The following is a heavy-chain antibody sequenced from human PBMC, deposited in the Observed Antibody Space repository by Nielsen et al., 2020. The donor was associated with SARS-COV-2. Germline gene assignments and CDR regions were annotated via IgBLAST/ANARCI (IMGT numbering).Heavy chain of an antibody. D-gene: IGHD5-18*01. CDR3: AREVQLCGCDAFDI. CDR2: IIPIFGTA. J-gene: IGHJ3*02. CDR1: GGTFSSYA. Sequence: SVKVSCKASGGTFSSYAISWVRQAPGQGLEWMGGIIPIFGTANYAQKFQGRVTITADKSTSTAYMELSSLRSEDTAVYYCAREVQLCGCDAFDIWGQGTMVTVSS. V-gene: IGHV1-69*06.